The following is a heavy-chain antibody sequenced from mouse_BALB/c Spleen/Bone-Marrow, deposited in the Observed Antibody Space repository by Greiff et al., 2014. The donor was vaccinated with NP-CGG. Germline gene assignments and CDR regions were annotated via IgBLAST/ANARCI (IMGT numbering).Heavy chain of an antibody. CDR2: IDPYNGGT. Sequence: VQLQQSGPELVKPGASVKVSCKASGYAFTSYSMYWVKQSHGKSLEWIGYIDPYNGGTNYYQKFKGKATLTVDKSSSTAYMHLNSLTSEDSAVYYCASYGNYGWFAYWGQGTLVTVSA. CDR3: ASYGNYGWFAY. CDR1: GYAFTSYS. D-gene: IGHD2-1*01. V-gene: IGHV1S135*01. J-gene: IGHJ3*01.